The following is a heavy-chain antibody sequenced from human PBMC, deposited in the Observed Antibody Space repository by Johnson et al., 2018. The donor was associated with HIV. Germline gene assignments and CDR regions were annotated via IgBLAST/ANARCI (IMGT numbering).Heavy chain of an antibody. CDR2: IDSRGSII. J-gene: IGHJ3*02. V-gene: IGHV3-11*04. CDR3: ARSRDCSGGSCPDGFDI. D-gene: IGHD2-15*01. Sequence: QVQLVESGGGLVQPRGSLRLSCAASGFNFSDYYMTWIRQAPGKGLEWVSYIDSRGSIIYSTDSVQGRFTISRDNANNSLYLQMNSLRAEDAAVYYCARSRDCSGGSCPDGFDIWGQGTKVIVSS. CDR1: GFNFSDYY.